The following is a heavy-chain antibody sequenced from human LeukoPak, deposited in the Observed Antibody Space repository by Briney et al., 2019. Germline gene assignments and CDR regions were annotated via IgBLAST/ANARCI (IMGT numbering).Heavy chain of an antibody. J-gene: IGHJ3*02. D-gene: IGHD1-26*01. CDR2: IGTAGDT. CDR1: GFTFSSYD. V-gene: IGHV3-13*01. CDR3: ARSGYSGSYYRAFDI. Sequence: GGSLRLSCAASGFTFSSYDMHWVRHATGKGLEWVSAIGTAGDTYYPGSVKGRFTISRENAKNSLYLQMNSLRAGDTAVYYCARSGYSGSYYRAFDIWGQGTMVTVSS.